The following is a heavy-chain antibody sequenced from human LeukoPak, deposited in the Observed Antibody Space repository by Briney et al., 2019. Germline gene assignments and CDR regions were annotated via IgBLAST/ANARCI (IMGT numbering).Heavy chain of an antibody. CDR1: GGSISSSSYY. CDR2: IYYSGST. V-gene: IGHV4-39*01. D-gene: IGHD3-3*01. J-gene: IGHJ6*03. Sequence: SETLSLTCTVSGGSISSSSYYWGWIRQPPGKGLEWIGSIYYSGSTYYNPSLKSRVAISVDTSKNQFSLKLSSVTAADTAVYYCARQYYDFWSGYYNPPKLYYYMDVWGKGTTVTVSS. CDR3: ARQYYDFWSGYYNPPKLYYYMDV.